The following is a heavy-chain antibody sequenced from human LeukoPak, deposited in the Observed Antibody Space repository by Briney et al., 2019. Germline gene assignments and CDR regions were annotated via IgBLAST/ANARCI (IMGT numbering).Heavy chain of an antibody. J-gene: IGHJ4*02. V-gene: IGHV1-2*02. Sequence: GASVKVSCKASGYTLTGYYMHWLRQAPGQGLEWMGWINPNSGDTNYAQKFQGRVTMTRDTSISTAYMEPSRLTSDDTAVYYCAKNPYEYYFDYWGQGTLVTVSS. CDR1: GYTLTGYY. CDR3: AKNPYEYYFDY. CDR2: INPNSGDT. D-gene: IGHD5-12*01.